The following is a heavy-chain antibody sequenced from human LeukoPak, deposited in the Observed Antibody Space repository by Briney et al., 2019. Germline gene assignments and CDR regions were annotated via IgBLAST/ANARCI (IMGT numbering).Heavy chain of an antibody. CDR1: GFTYNSYT. D-gene: IGHD4-11*01. J-gene: IGHJ4*02. CDR2: IGGSSDDT. Sequence: PGGSLRLSCVASGFTYNSYTMSWVRQAPGKGLEWVSSIGGSSDDTYYADSVKGRFTISRDNSKNTLYLQMNSLRAEDTAVYYCATARNDYSNYMDYWGQGTLVTVSS. CDR3: ATARNDYSNYMDY. V-gene: IGHV3-23*01.